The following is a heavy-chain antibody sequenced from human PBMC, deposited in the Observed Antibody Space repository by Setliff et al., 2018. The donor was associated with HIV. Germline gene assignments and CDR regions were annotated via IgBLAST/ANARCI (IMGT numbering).Heavy chain of an antibody. CDR1: GYTFTSYG. CDR3: ARLVAAAGKTGWFDP. CDR2: ISAYNGNT. D-gene: IGHD6-13*01. V-gene: IGHV1-18*01. J-gene: IGHJ5*02. Sequence: ASVKVSCKASGYTFTSYGISWVRQAPGRGLEWMGWISAYNGNTYYAQKLQGRVTMTTDTSTSTAYMELRSLRSDDTAVYYCARLVAAAGKTGWFDPWGQGTLVTVSS.